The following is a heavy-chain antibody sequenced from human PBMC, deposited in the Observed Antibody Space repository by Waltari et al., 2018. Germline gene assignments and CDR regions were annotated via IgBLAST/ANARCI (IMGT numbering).Heavy chain of an antibody. V-gene: IGHV4-4*07. CDR1: GGSLSGCY. J-gene: IGHJ4*02. CDR3: VRLAATSYFDY. D-gene: IGHD2-15*01. CDR2: IYPSGTT. Sequence: QVQLQESGPGLVTPSATLALSCTVSGGSLSGCYWSWTRQPAGKGLEWIGRIYPSGTTNYNPSLQSRVTMSVDTSKNQFSLNLSSVTAADAAVYFCVRLAATSYFDYWGQGTLVSVSS.